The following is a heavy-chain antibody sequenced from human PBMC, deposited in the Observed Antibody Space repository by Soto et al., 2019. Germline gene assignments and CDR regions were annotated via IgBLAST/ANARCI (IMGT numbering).Heavy chain of an antibody. CDR3: AKGHSRSDTYYYYYGMDV. J-gene: IGHJ6*02. CDR1: GLTFDDYA. CDR2: ISWSGDNI. Sequence: EVQLVESGGGLVQPGRSLRLSCVVSGLTFDDYAMHWVRQAPGKGLEWVAGISWSGDNIAYADSVKGRFIISRDNAKNSQYLQMNSLRAEDTALYYCAKGHSRSDTYYYYYGMDVWGQGTTVTVSS. D-gene: IGHD6-6*01. V-gene: IGHV3-9*01.